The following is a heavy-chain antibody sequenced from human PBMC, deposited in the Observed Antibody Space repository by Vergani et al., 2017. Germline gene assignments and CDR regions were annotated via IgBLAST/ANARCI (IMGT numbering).Heavy chain of an antibody. V-gene: IGHV4-4*07. J-gene: IGHJ5*02. Sequence: QVQLQESGPGLVKPSETLSLTCTVSGGPISSYYWSWIRQPAGKGLEWIGRIYTSGSTNYNPSLKSRVTMSVDTSKNQFSLKLSSVTAADTAVYYCARDGIVDCGAKHLPWFDPWGQGTLVTVSS. CDR3: ARDGIVDCGAKHLPWFDP. D-gene: IGHD2-21*01. CDR2: IYTSGST. CDR1: GGPISSYY.